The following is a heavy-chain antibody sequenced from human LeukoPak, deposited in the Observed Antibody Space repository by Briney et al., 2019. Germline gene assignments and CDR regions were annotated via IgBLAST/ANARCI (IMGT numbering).Heavy chain of an antibody. V-gene: IGHV3-48*03. D-gene: IGHD3-10*02. Sequence: GGSLRLSCAASGFTFSRYGMHWVRQAPGKGLEWVSYISSSGSTIYYADSVKGRFTISRDNAKNSLYLQMNSLRAEDTAVYYCAELGITMIGGVWGKGTTVTVSS. CDR1: GFTFSRYG. J-gene: IGHJ6*04. CDR2: ISSSGSTI. CDR3: AELGITMIGGV.